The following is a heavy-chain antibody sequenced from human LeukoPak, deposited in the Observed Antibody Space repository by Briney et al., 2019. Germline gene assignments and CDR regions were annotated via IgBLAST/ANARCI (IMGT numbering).Heavy chain of an antibody. CDR2: IYYSGST. Sequence: SETLSLTCTVSGGSISSNSHFWDWIRQSPGKGLEWIGTIYYSGSTNYNPSLKSRVTISVDTSKNQFSLKLSSATAADTAVYYCARATRSSGYYATFDYWGQGTLVTVSS. CDR3: ARATRSSGYYATFDY. D-gene: IGHD3-22*01. J-gene: IGHJ4*02. V-gene: IGHV4-39*07. CDR1: GGSISSNSHF.